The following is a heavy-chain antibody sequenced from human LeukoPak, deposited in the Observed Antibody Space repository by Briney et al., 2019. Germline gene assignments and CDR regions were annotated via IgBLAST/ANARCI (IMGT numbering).Heavy chain of an antibody. Sequence: GGSLRLSCAASGFTFSNYAMNWVRQAPGKGLEWVSSISSSSSYIYYADSVKGRFTISRDNAKNSLYLQMNSLRAEDTAVYYCARDLRWLSSYYAFDIWGQGTMVTVSS. CDR2: ISSSSSYI. CDR3: ARDLRWLSSYYAFDI. V-gene: IGHV3-21*01. J-gene: IGHJ3*02. CDR1: GFTFSNYA. D-gene: IGHD3-22*01.